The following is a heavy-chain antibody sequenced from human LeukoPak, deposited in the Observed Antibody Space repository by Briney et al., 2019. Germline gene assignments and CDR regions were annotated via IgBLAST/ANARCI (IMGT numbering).Heavy chain of an antibody. CDR3: ARVNSSGWYLYYYYGMDV. Sequence: GASVKVSCKVSGYTLTELSMHWVRQAPGKGLEWMGGFDPEDGETIYAQKFQGRVTMTEDTSTDTAYMELSSLRSEDAAVYYCARVNSSGWYLYYYYGMDVWGQGTTVTVSS. CDR2: FDPEDGET. J-gene: IGHJ6*02. CDR1: GYTLTELS. D-gene: IGHD6-19*01. V-gene: IGHV1-24*01.